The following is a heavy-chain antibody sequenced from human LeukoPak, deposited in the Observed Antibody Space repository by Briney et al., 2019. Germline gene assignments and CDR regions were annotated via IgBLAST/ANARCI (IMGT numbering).Heavy chain of an antibody. V-gene: IGHV3-23*01. D-gene: IGHD3-10*01. J-gene: IGHJ4*02. CDR1: GFTFSTYA. CDR3: AKGGGSTFDN. Sequence: GGSLRLSCAASGFTFSTYAMSWVRQAPGEGLEWVSSISDTGGATYYAESVKGRFTISRDNARNTFYLQLTSPRDEDTALYYCAKGGGSTFDNWGQGILVTVSS. CDR2: ISDTGGAT.